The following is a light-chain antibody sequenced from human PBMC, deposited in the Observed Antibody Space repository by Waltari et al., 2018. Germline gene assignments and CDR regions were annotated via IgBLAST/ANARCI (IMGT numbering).Light chain of an antibody. CDR1: SDNIGSNT. CDR3: AAWDDSLNAVL. V-gene: IGLV1-44*01. J-gene: IGLJ2*01. Sequence: QSVLTQPPSASGTPGQRVTISCSGSSDNIGSNTVNWYQQLPGTAPKLLIYTNNQRPSGVPDRFSGSKSGTSASLAISGLQSEDEADYYCAAWDDSLNAVLFGGGTKLTVL. CDR2: TNN.